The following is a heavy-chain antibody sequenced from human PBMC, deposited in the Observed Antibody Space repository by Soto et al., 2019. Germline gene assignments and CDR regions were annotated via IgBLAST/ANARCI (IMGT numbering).Heavy chain of an antibody. Sequence: LEILSLTCAVYGGSFSGYCWSWIRHPPGKGLEWIGEINHSGSTNYNPSLKSRVTISVDTSKNQFSLKLSSVTAADTAVYYCAREPASMSWYFDYWGQGTLVTVSS. D-gene: IGHD2-21*01. CDR1: GGSFSGYC. CDR3: AREPASMSWYFDY. J-gene: IGHJ4*02. CDR2: INHSGST. V-gene: IGHV4-34*01.